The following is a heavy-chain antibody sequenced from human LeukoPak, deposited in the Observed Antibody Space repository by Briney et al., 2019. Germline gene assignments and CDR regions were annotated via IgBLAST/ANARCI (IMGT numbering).Heavy chain of an antibody. Sequence: GGSLRLSCAASGFIFSNSAMNWVRQAPGKGLEWVSSINNDGSYIYYADSVKGRFTISRDNAKNSLYLQMNSLRADDTAVYYCTRDIVHGDYVSAYWGQGTLVTVSS. V-gene: IGHV3-21*01. J-gene: IGHJ4*02. CDR2: INNDGSYI. CDR1: GFIFSNSA. D-gene: IGHD4-17*01. CDR3: TRDIVHGDYVSAY.